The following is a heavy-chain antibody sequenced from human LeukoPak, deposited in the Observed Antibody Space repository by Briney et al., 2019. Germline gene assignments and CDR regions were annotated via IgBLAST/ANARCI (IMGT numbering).Heavy chain of an antibody. V-gene: IGHV3-7*05. J-gene: IGHJ4*02. D-gene: IGHD2-15*01. CDR2: IKQAGSEI. Sequence: PGGSLRLSCAAYGFTFSIYGMSWVRQAPGKGLEWVATIKQAGSEIYYVDSVKGRFTISRDNAKNSLFLEMNSLRAEDTAVYYCTREGGGSDIWGQGTLVTVSS. CDR3: TREGGGSDI. CDR1: GFTFSIYG.